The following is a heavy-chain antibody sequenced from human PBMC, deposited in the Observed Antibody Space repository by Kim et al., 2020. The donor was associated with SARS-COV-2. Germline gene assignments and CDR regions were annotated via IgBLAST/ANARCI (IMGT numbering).Heavy chain of an antibody. D-gene: IGHD6-13*01. CDR2: INHSGST. CDR1: GGSFSGYY. Sequence: SETLSLTCAVYGGSFSGYYWSWIRQPPGKGLEWIGEINHSGSTNYNPSLKSRVTISVDTSKNQFSLKLSSVTAADTAVYYCARSPAAAGWFDPWGQGTL. CDR3: ARSPAAAGWFDP. J-gene: IGHJ5*02. V-gene: IGHV4-34*01.